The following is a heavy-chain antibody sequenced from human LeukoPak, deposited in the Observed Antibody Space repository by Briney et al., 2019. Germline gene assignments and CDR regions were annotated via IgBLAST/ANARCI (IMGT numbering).Heavy chain of an antibody. CDR2: ISSSSSYI. CDR1: GFTFSSYS. CDR3: ARERYYGSGAPKFDF. D-gene: IGHD3-10*01. Sequence: GGSLRLSCAASGFTFSSYSMNWVRQAPGKGLEWVSSISSSSSYIYYADSVKGRFTISRDNAKNSLYLHMDSLRAEDTAVYYCARERYYGSGAPKFDFWGQGALVTVSS. V-gene: IGHV3-21*01. J-gene: IGHJ4*02.